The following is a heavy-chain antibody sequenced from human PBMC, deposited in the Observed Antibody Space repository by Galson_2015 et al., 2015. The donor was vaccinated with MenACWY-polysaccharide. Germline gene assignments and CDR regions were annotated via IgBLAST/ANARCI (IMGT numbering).Heavy chain of an antibody. V-gene: IGHV3-7*05. CDR1: GFPFSSYL. Sequence: SLRLSCAASGFPFSSYLMTWVRQAPGKGLEWVANIKQDGSEKYYVDSVKGRFTISRDNAKNSLYLQMNSLRAEDTAVYYCARGRDDYSRIFDYWGQGTLVTVSS. D-gene: IGHD4-11*01. CDR2: IKQDGSEK. CDR3: ARGRDDYSRIFDY. J-gene: IGHJ4*02.